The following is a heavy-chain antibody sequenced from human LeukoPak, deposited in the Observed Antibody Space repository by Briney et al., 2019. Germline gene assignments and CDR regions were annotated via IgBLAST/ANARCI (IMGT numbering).Heavy chain of an antibody. J-gene: IGHJ4*02. CDR1: GFTFSTYA. CDR2: ISGSGGST. Sequence: PGGSLRLSCAASGFTFSTYAMSWVRQAPGKGLEWVSAISGSGGSTYYADSVKGRFPISRDNAKNSLYLQMNSLRAEDTAVYYCARHTSAVTGTGAYWGQGTLVTVSS. V-gene: IGHV3-23*01. D-gene: IGHD6-19*01. CDR3: ARHTSAVTGTGAY.